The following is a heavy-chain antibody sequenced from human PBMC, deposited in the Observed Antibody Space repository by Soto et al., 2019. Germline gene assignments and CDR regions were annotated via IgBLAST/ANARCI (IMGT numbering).Heavy chain of an antibody. V-gene: IGHV1-46*01. CDR2: INPSSGAA. J-gene: IGHJ4*02. CDR3: ARIAGPGLPYFDF. D-gene: IGHD6-13*01. CDR1: RYTFTNFH. Sequence: QVQLVQSGAEVEKPGASVTLSCKASRYTFTNFHMHWVRQAPGQGLERLGVINPSSGAATYQQKFQGRVTMTRDTSTSTVYMVLSDLRSEDTAVYYCARIAGPGLPYFDFWGQGTPVTVSS.